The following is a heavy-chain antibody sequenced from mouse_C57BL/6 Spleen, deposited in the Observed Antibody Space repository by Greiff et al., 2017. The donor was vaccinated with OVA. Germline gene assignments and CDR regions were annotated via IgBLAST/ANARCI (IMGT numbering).Heavy chain of an antibody. CDR1: GFTFSSYA. CDR2: ISDGGSYT. V-gene: IGHV5-4*01. J-gene: IGHJ4*01. CDR3: ARDRSMIKNYYYAMDY. Sequence: VESGGGLVKPGGSLKLSCAASGFTFSSYAMSWVRQTPEKRLEWVATISDGGSYTYYPDNVKGRFTISRDNAKNNLYLQMSHLKSEDTAMYYCARDRSMIKNYYYAMDYWGQGTSVTVSS. D-gene: IGHD2-4*01.